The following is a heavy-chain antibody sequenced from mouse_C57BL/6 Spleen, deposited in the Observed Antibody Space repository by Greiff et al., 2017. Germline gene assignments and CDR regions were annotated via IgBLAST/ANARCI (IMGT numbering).Heavy chain of an antibody. CDR3: AREGDYDYDARTWFAY. CDR1: GYAFSSSW. CDR2: IYPGDGDT. D-gene: IGHD2-4*01. J-gene: IGHJ3*01. V-gene: IGHV1-82*01. Sequence: QVQLQQSGPELVKPGASVKISCKASGYAFSSSWMNWVKQRPGKGLVWIGRIYPGDGDTNYNGKFKGKATLTADKSSSTAYMQLSSLTSEDSAVXFCAREGDYDYDARTWFAYWGQGTLVTVSA.